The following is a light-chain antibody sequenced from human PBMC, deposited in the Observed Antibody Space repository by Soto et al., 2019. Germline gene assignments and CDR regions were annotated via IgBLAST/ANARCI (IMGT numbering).Light chain of an antibody. CDR1: RSDVGGYNL. Sequence: QSVLTQPASVSGSLGQSITFSCTGTRSDVGGYNLVSWYQQHPDKVPKLIIYEDTKRPSGVSSRFSGSKSGNTGSLTITGLQAEDEADYHCCSFAGRSTFVFGGGTKLTVL. CDR3: CSFAGRSTFV. J-gene: IGLJ2*01. CDR2: EDT. V-gene: IGLV2-23*02.